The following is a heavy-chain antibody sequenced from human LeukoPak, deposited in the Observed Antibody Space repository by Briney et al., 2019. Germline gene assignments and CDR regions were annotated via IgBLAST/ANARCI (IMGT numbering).Heavy chain of an antibody. V-gene: IGHV4-34*01. Sequence: SETLSLTCAVYGGSFSGYYWNWIRQPPGKGLEWIGEINHSGSTNYNPSLKSRVTISVDTSKNQFSLKLSSVTAADTAVYYCARGRDRYGDHQRPDAFDIWGQGTMVTVSS. CDR2: INHSGST. CDR3: ARGRDRYGDHQRPDAFDI. CDR1: GGSFSGYY. J-gene: IGHJ3*02. D-gene: IGHD4-17*01.